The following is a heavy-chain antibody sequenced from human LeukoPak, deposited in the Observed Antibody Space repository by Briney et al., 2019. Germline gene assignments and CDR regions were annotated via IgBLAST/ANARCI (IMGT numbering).Heavy chain of an antibody. CDR1: GFTFSDFA. CDR3: AREGRDYYDSSGYYYDY. V-gene: IGHV3-66*01. D-gene: IGHD3-22*01. J-gene: IGHJ4*02. CDR2: IYSGGST. Sequence: PGGSLRLSCEASGFTFSDFAMHWVRQAPGKGLEWVSVIYSGGSTYYADSVKGRFTISRDNSKNTLYLQMNSLRAEDTAVYYCAREGRDYYDSSGYYYDYWGQGTLVTVSS.